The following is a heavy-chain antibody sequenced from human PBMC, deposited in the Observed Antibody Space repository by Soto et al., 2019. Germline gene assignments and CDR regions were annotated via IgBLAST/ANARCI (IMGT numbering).Heavy chain of an antibody. J-gene: IGHJ3*02. V-gene: IGHV1-58*02. CDR1: GFTFTSSA. Sequence: RASVKVSCKASGFTFTSSAMQWVRQARGQRLEWIGWIVVGSGNTNYAQKFQERVTITRDMSTSTAYMELSSLRSEDTAVYYCAAESGGEYHAFDIWGQGTMVTVSS. CDR2: IVVGSGNT. D-gene: IGHD3-10*01. CDR3: AAESGGEYHAFDI.